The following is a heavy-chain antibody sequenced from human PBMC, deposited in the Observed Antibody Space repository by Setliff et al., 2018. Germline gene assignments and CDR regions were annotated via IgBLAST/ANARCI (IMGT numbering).Heavy chain of an antibody. CDR2: IDPSGDYT. V-gene: IGHV1-46*01. Sequence: ASVKVSCKASGYTFTGYYMHWVRQAPGQGLEWMGIIDPSGDYTNYAQKFQGRVTMTRDMSTTTVYMELSSLRSDDTAVYYCARAPLESGSPRYMDVWGNGTTVTVSS. J-gene: IGHJ6*03. CDR1: GYTFTGYY. D-gene: IGHD3-3*01. CDR3: ARAPLESGSPRYMDV.